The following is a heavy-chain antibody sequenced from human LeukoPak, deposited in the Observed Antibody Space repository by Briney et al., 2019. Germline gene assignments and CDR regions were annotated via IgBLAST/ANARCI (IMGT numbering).Heavy chain of an antibody. J-gene: IGHJ4*02. CDR1: GFTFSSYA. CDR3: ARARHSGSYYGFDS. D-gene: IGHD1-26*01. V-gene: IGHV3-64*01. Sequence: GGSLRLSCAASGFTFSSYAMHWVRQAPGKGLEYVSAISSNGGSTYYANSVKGRFTISRDNSKNTLYLQMGSLRAEDMAVYYCARARHSGSYYGFDSWGQGTLVTVSS. CDR2: ISSNGGST.